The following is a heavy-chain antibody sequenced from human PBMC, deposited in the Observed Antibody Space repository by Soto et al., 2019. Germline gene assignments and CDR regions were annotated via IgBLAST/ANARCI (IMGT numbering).Heavy chain of an antibody. CDR2: IIPIFGTA. D-gene: IGHD1-1*01. V-gene: IGHV1-69*13. Sequence: SVKVSCKASGGTFSSYAISWVRQAPGQGLEWMGGIIPIFGTANYAQKFQGRVTITADESTSTAYMELSSLRSEDTAVYYCAQGGTYGYYYYYGMGVWGRGSTVTVAS. CDR3: AQGGTYGYYYYYGMGV. J-gene: IGHJ6*01. CDR1: GGTFSSYA.